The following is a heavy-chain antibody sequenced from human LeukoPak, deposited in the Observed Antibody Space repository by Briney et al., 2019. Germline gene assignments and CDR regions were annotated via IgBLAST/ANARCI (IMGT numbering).Heavy chain of an antibody. D-gene: IGHD3-22*01. CDR1: GYTFTSYD. CDR3: ARGGAGYYDSSGYYFVY. V-gene: IGHV1-8*01. CDR2: GNPNSGNT. Sequence: GASVKVSCKASGYTFTSYDINWVRQATGQGLEWMGWGNPNSGNTGYAQKFQGRVTMTRNTSISTAYMELSSLRSEDTAVYYCARGGAGYYDSSGYYFVYWGQGTLVTVSS. J-gene: IGHJ4*01.